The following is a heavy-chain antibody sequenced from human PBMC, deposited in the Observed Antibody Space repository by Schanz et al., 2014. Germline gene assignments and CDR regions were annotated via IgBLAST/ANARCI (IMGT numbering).Heavy chain of an antibody. V-gene: IGHV4-30-2*05. Sequence: HLQLQESGSGLVKPSQTLSLTCAVSGGSISSGGYSWSWIRQPPGKGLEWIGHIYYSGSTYYNPPHKSAVTISVDTYKTHFSRKRSSVTAADTAVYYCARLMVPGWFDPWGQGQLVTVSS. D-gene: IGHD3-10*01. CDR3: ARLMVPGWFDP. CDR2: IYYSGST. CDR1: GGSISSGGYS. J-gene: IGHJ5*02.